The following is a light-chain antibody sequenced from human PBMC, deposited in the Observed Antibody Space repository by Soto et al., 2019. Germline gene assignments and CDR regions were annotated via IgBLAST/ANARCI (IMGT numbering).Light chain of an antibody. CDR2: GAS. V-gene: IGKV3-20*01. CDR1: QSVSSDY. CDR3: QQYGSSHFT. Sequence: EIVLTQSPGTLSLSPGERATLSCRASQSVSSDYLAWYQQKPGQAPRLLIYGASSRATGIPDRFSGSGSGTDFTLTISRLEAADFAVYYCQQYGSSHFTFGQGTRLEIK. J-gene: IGKJ5*01.